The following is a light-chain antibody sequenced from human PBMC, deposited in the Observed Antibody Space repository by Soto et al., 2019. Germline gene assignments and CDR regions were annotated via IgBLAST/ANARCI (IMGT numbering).Light chain of an antibody. J-gene: IGKJ4*01. CDR1: QNVSSSY. CDR2: GAS. Sequence: EIVFTQSPYTLSLSPGERATITCRASQNVSSSYLAWYQQKPGQAPRLLIYGASSRATGIPDRFSGSGSGTDFILTISRLEPEDFAVYYCQQYGSSPLTFGGGTKVDIK. V-gene: IGKV3-20*01. CDR3: QQYGSSPLT.